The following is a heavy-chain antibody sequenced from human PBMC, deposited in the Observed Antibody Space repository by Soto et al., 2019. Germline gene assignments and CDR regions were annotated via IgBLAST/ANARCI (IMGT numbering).Heavy chain of an antibody. J-gene: IGHJ3*02. CDR3: AREVRLPRAFDI. D-gene: IGHD2-15*01. CDR1: GFTVSSNY. Sequence: SGGSLRLSCAASGFTVSSNYMSWVRQAPGKGLEWVSVIYSGGSTYYADSVRGRFTISRDNSKNTLYLQMNSLRAEDTAVYYCAREVRLPRAFDIWGQGTMVTVSS. V-gene: IGHV3-53*01. CDR2: IYSGGST.